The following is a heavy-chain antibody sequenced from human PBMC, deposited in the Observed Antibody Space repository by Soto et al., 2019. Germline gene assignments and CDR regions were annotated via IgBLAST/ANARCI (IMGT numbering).Heavy chain of an antibody. J-gene: IGHJ5*02. D-gene: IGHD2-2*02. CDR1: GFTFSSYG. V-gene: IGHV3-30*18. Sequence: GGSLRLSCAASGFTFSSYGMHWVRQAPGKGLEWVAVISYDGSNKYYADSVKGRFTISRDNSKNTPYLQMNSLRAEDTAVYYCAKKGSGCSSTSCYTPDWFDPWGQGTLVTVSS. CDR3: AKKGSGCSSTSCYTPDWFDP. CDR2: ISYDGSNK.